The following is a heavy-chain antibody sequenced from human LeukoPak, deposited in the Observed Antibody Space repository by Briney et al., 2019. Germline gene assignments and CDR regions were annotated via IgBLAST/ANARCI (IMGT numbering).Heavy chain of an antibody. D-gene: IGHD6-19*01. CDR3: ATWAGTKYSSDWHPPLDY. V-gene: IGHV4-59*08. CDR1: DDSISDYY. CDR2: FHNSGTS. Sequence: ASETLSLTCTVSDDSISDYYRGWIRQPPGKGLEWIGYFHNSGTSTYNPSLKSRVTISVDTSKNLFSLKLTSVTAADTAVYYCATWAGTKYSSDWHPPLDYWGQGTLVTVSS. J-gene: IGHJ4*02.